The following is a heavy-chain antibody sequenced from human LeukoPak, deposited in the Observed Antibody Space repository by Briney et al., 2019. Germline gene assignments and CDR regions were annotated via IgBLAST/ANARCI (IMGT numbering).Heavy chain of an antibody. CDR3: AKRGVVIRVILVGFHKEAYYFDS. CDR1: GLTLSNYG. Sequence: GGSLRLSCAVSGLTLSNYGMSWVRQAPGKGLEGVAGISDSGGRTNYADSVKGRFTISRDNPKNTLYLQMNSLRTEDTAVYFCAKRGVVIRVILVGFHKEAYYFDSWGQGALVTVSS. J-gene: IGHJ4*02. D-gene: IGHD3-22*01. V-gene: IGHV3-23*01. CDR2: ISDSGGRT.